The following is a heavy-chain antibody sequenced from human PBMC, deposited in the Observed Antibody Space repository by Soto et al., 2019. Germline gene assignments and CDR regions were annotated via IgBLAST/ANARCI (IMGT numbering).Heavy chain of an antibody. CDR3: ASVRGDSSGSYYFDY. J-gene: IGHJ4*02. V-gene: IGHV3-11*01. D-gene: IGHD3-22*01. CDR1: GFSLTDYY. CDR2: ITSSATAK. Sequence: GGSLRLSCAVSGFSLTDYYMTWIRQAPGKGLEWVSHITSSATAKHYADSVKGRFTISKDNAENSLYLQMNSLRAEDTAMYYCASVRGDSSGSYYFDYRRQRTLVTASS.